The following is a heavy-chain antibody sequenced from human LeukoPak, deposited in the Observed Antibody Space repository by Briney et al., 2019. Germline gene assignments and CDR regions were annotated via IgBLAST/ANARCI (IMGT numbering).Heavy chain of an antibody. V-gene: IGHV3-49*03. CDR2: IRSKAYGGTT. CDR1: GFTFGDYA. Sequence: GGSLRLYCTASGFTFGDYAMSWFRQAPGKGLEWVGFIRSKAYGGTTEYAASVKGRFTISRDDSKSIAYLQMNSLKTEDTAVYYCTRDLNGDYGFAFDIWGQGTMVPVSS. J-gene: IGHJ3*02. D-gene: IGHD4-17*01. CDR3: TRDLNGDYGFAFDI.